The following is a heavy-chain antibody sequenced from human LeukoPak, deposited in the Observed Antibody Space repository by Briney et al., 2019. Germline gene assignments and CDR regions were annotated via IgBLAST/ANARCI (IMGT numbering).Heavy chain of an antibody. CDR2: ISGSGGST. CDR3: VKGDVVVAAILKFYYFDY. J-gene: IGHJ4*02. D-gene: IGHD2-15*01. Sequence: GGSLRLSCAASGFTFSSYAMSWVRQAPGKGLEWVSAISGSGGSTYYADSVKGRFTISRDNSKDTLYLQMSSLRAEDTAVYYCVKGDVVVAAILKFYYFDYWGQGTLVTVSS. CDR1: GFTFSSYA. V-gene: IGHV3-23*01.